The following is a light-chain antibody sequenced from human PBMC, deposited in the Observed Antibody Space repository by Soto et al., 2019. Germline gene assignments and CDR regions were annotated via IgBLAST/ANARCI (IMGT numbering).Light chain of an antibody. CDR1: SSDIGAGYR. CDR2: DNT. CDR3: KSFDTYLSAVV. Sequence: QSVLTQPPSVSGAPGERVTISCTGSSSDIGAGYRVRWYQQVPGTAPKLLIYDNTNRPSGVSVRFSGSKSGTSASLAISGIQAEDEADYYCKSFDTYLSAVVFGGGTKVTV. V-gene: IGLV1-40*01. J-gene: IGLJ2*01.